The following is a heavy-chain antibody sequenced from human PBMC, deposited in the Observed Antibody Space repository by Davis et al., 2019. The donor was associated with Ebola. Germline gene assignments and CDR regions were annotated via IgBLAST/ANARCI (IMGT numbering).Heavy chain of an antibody. J-gene: IGHJ4*02. D-gene: IGHD6-6*01. CDR1: GFTFSSYA. Sequence: GESLKISCAASGFTFSSYAMSWVRQAPGKGLEWVSAICGSGGSTYYADSVKGRFTISRDDSKNTAYLQMNSLKTEDTAVYYCTISSSSADYWGQGTLVTVSS. CDR3: TISSSSADY. V-gene: IGHV3-23*01. CDR2: ICGSGGST.